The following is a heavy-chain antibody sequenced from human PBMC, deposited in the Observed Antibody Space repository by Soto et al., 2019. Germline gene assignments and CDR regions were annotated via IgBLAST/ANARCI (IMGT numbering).Heavy chain of an antibody. V-gene: IGHV3-30*18. CDR3: AKDPGGRGYFDY. Sequence: QVQLVESGGGVVQPGRSLRRSCAASGFTFSSYGMHWVRQAPGKGLEWVAVISYDGSNKYYADSVKGRFTISRDNSKNTLYLQMNSLRAEDTAVYYCAKDPGGRGYFDYWGQGTLVTVSS. D-gene: IGHD3-16*01. CDR1: GFTFSSYG. CDR2: ISYDGSNK. J-gene: IGHJ4*02.